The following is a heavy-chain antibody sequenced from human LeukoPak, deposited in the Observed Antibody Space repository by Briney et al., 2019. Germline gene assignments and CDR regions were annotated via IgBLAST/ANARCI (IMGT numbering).Heavy chain of an antibody. CDR1: GYTFTGYY. CDR3: ARGFQAARPTDY. Sequence: ASVKVSCKASGYTFTGYYMHWVRQTPGQGLEWMGRINPNSGGTNYAQKFQGRVTMTRDTSISTAYMELSRLRSDDTAVYYCARGFQAARPTDYWGQGTLVTASS. CDR2: INPNSGGT. D-gene: IGHD6-6*01. V-gene: IGHV1-2*06. J-gene: IGHJ4*02.